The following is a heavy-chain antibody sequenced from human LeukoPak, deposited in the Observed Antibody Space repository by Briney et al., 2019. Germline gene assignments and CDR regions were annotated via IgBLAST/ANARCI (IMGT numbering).Heavy chain of an antibody. D-gene: IGHD5/OR15-5a*01. V-gene: IGHV4-39*02. J-gene: IGHJ5*02. Sequence: PSETLSLTCTVSGASLSVSGRNWGWVRQPPGNGLEWIASIYYRWSTYYSPSLVRPVTMPVDTSNNHLSLQLSSLTAADTAVYYCLSSHDNAFDPRGQGTLVTVSP. CDR1: GASLSVSGRN. CDR2: IYYRWST. CDR3: LSSHDNAFDP.